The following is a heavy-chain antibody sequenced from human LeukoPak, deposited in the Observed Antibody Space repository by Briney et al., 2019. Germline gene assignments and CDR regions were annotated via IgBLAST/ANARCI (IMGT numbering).Heavy chain of an antibody. V-gene: IGHV4-34*01. D-gene: IGHD3-3*01. CDR2: INHSGST. CDR1: GGSFSGYY. CDR3: ARGFRDFWSGYFDY. J-gene: IGHJ4*02. Sequence: PSETLSLTCAVYGGSFSGYYWSWIRQPPGKGLEWIGEINHSGSTNYNPSLKSRVTISVDTSKNQFSLKLSSVTAADTAVYYCARGFRDFWSGYFDYWGQGTLVTVSS.